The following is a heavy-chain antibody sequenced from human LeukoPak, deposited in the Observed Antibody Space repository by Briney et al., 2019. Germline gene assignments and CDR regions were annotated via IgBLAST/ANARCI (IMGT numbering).Heavy chain of an antibody. CDR1: GFSVSTNY. D-gene: IGHD1-14*01. CDR2: LYSGSST. CDR3: ARAGDHFHWYLDL. Sequence: PGGSLRLSCAASGFSVSTNYMNWVRQAPGKGLEWVSILYSGSSTYYADSVESRFIVSRDSSKNTLSLQMNDLRAEDTAVYYCARAGDHFHWYLDLWGRGTLVTVSS. J-gene: IGHJ2*01. V-gene: IGHV3-53*01.